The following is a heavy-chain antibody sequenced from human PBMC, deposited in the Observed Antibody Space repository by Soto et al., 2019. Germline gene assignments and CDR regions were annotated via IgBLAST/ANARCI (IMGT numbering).Heavy chain of an antibody. J-gene: IGHJ4*02. CDR1: GGSISSYY. V-gene: IGHV4-59*01. CDR3: ALRQRSLNGWDDFDY. CDR2: IYYSGST. D-gene: IGHD6-19*01. Sequence: SETLSLTCTVSGGSISSYYWSWIRQPPGKGLEWIGYIYYSGSTNYNPSLKSRVTISVDTSKNQFSLKLSSVTAADTAVYYCALRQRSLNGWDDFDYWGQGTLVTVSS.